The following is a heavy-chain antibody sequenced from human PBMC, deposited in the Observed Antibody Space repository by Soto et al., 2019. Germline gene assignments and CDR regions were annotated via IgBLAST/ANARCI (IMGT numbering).Heavy chain of an antibody. J-gene: IGHJ4*02. CDR1: GFTFSSYA. Sequence: GGSLRLSCAASGFTFSSYAMSWVRQAPGKGLEWVSAISGSGGSTYYADSVKGRFTISRDNSKNTLYLQMNSLRAEDTAVYYCAKATYYDILTGYYLDYWGQGTLVTVSS. CDR3: AKATYYDILTGYYLDY. V-gene: IGHV3-23*01. D-gene: IGHD3-9*01. CDR2: ISGSGGST.